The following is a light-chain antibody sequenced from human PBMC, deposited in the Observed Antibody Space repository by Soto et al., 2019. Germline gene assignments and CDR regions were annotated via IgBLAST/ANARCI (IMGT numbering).Light chain of an antibody. J-gene: IGLJ1*01. V-gene: IGLV2-14*01. Sequence: QSVLTQPASVSGSPGQSITISRTGTSSDVGGYNYVSWYQQHPGKAPKLMIYEVSNRPSGVSNRFSGSKSGNTASLTISGLQAEDEADYYRSSYTSSSPYVFGTGTKVTV. CDR1: SSDVGGYNY. CDR2: EVS. CDR3: SSYTSSSPYV.